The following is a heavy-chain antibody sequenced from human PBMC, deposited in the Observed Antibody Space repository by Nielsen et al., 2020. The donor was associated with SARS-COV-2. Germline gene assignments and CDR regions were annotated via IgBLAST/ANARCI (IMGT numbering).Heavy chain of an antibody. Sequence: GESLKISCEVSGFAFRYYVMHWVRQAPGKGLEWVAVISFDGSDEYSADSVKGRFTISRDNAKNTLYLQMTSLRTEDTAVYYCAREDSWELLRTYDALDIWGQGTMVSVSS. D-gene: IGHD1-26*01. CDR3: AREDSWELLRTYDALDI. J-gene: IGHJ3*02. CDR2: ISFDGSDE. V-gene: IGHV3-30-3*01. CDR1: GFAFRYYV.